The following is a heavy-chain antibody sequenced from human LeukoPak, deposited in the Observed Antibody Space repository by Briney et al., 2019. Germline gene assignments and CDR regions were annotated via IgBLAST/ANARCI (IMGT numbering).Heavy chain of an antibody. Sequence: GSVKVSCKTSGLTFTGHYVHWVRQAPGQGLEWMAMINPGDGGTIFAHRFQARVTVSQDTSTSTVYMEMNDLKSDDTAMYYCARGVGHWFYPWGQGTLVTVSS. CDR3: ARGVGHWFYP. V-gene: IGHV1-46*01. J-gene: IGHJ5*02. D-gene: IGHD3-10*01. CDR2: INPGDGGT. CDR1: GLTFTGHY.